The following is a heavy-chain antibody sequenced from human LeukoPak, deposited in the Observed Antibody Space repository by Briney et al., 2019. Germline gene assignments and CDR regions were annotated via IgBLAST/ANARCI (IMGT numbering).Heavy chain of an antibody. CDR3: ARNYGHNSKYFDF. CDR2: IRPNIGDT. D-gene: IGHD4-17*01. CDR1: GYTFTDYF. V-gene: IGHV1-2*02. J-gene: IGHJ4*02. Sequence: GASVKVSCKASGYTFTDYFIHWVRQAPGQGLEWTGWIRPNIGDTHYAQGFQGRVTMTGDTSVSTAHMELRRLRSDDTAIYYCARNYGHNSKYFDFWGQGTLLTVSS.